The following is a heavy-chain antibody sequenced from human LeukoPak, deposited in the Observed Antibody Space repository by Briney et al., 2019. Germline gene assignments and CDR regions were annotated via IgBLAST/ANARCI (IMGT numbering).Heavy chain of an antibody. CDR3: ARGQLWFGELLFTGLDY. Sequence: PGRSLRLSCAASGFTFSNYAMHWVRQAPGKGLEWVAVISYDGSNKYYADSVKGRFTISRDNSKNTLYLQMNSLRAEDTAVYYCARGQLWFGELLFTGLDYWGQGTLVTVSS. CDR1: GFTFSNYA. V-gene: IGHV3-30*04. CDR2: ISYDGSNK. D-gene: IGHD3-10*01. J-gene: IGHJ4*02.